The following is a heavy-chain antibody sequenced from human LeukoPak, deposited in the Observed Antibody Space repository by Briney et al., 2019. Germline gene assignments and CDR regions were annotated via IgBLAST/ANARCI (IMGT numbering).Heavy chain of an antibody. J-gene: IGHJ4*02. D-gene: IGHD3-22*01. CDR3: ARHHYYDSSGYFDY. V-gene: IGHV4-34*01. Sequence: PSETLSLTCAVYGGSFSGYYWSWIRQPPGKGLEWIGEINHSGSTNYNPSLKSRVTISVDTSKNQFSLKLSSVTAADTAVYYCARHHYYDSSGYFDYWGQGTLVTVSS. CDR1: GGSFSGYY. CDR2: INHSGST.